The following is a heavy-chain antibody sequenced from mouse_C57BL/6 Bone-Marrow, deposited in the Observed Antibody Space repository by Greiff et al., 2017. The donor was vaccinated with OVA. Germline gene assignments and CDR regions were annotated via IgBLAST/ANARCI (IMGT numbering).Heavy chain of an antibody. V-gene: IGHV5-4*01. CDR2: ISDGGSYT. J-gene: IGHJ4*01. CDR1: GFTFSSYA. CDR3: ARDEVYGPRDY. D-gene: IGHD1-1*02. Sequence: DVKLVESGGGLVKPGGSLKLSCAASGFTFSSYAMSWVRQTPEKRLEWVATISDGGSYTYYQDNVKGRFTISRDNTKNNLYLQMSHLKSEDTAMYFCARDEVYGPRDYWGQGTSVTVSS.